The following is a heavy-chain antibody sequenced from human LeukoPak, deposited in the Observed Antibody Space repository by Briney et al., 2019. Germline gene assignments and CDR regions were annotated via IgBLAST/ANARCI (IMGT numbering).Heavy chain of an antibody. CDR2: INHSGST. CDR1: GGSFSGYY. Sequence: SETLSLTCAVYGGSFSGYYWSWIRQPPGKGLEWIGEINHSGSTNYNPSLKSRVTISVDTSKNQFSLNLSSVTAADPAVYYCARVRVSTIAGGYGMDVWGQGTTVTVSS. CDR3: ARVRVSTIAGGYGMDV. J-gene: IGHJ6*02. V-gene: IGHV4-34*01. D-gene: IGHD5/OR15-5a*01.